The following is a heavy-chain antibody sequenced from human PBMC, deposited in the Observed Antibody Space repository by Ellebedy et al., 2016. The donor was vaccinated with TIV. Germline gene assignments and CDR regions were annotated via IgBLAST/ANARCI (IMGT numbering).Heavy chain of an antibody. D-gene: IGHD3-10*01. Sequence: MPSETLSLTCTVSGGSSTTYYWSWMRQPPGKGLEWIGYFFYSGSTAYNPSLKSRVTVSLDTSTNRFALTLTSVTAADTAVYYCARREGYYGSGSYYANWGQGTLVTVSS. J-gene: IGHJ4*02. CDR2: FFYSGST. CDR3: ARREGYYGSGSYYAN. CDR1: GGSSTTYY. V-gene: IGHV4-59*01.